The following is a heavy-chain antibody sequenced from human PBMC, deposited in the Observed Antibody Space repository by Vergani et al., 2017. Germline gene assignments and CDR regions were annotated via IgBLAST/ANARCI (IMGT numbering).Heavy chain of an antibody. CDR3: AKVGRSEVAGTFGAFDS. J-gene: IGHJ3*02. CDR2: ISGPGLST. D-gene: IGHD6-19*01. V-gene: IGHV3-23*01. Sequence: EVHLLESGGGLVQSGGSLRLSCAASGFTFSNSAVSWVRQAPGRGLAWVSSISGPGLSTYYADSVKGRFSISRDNSKNTLFLHMNSLRPEDTAVYYCAKVGRSEVAGTFGAFDSWGQGTMVTVSS. CDR1: GFTFSNSA.